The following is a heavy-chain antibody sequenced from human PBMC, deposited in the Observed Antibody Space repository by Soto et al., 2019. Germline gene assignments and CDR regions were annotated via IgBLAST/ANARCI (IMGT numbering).Heavy chain of an antibody. CDR3: TRQPSIGYCSSTSCDDAFYI. CDR1: GFTFSGSA. Sequence: GGSLRLSCAASGFTFSGSAMHWVRQASGKGLEWVGRIRSKANRYATAYAASVKGRFTISRDDSKNTAYLQMNSLKTEDTAVYYCTRQPSIGYCSSTSCDDAFYIWGQGTMVTVSS. J-gene: IGHJ3*02. D-gene: IGHD2-2*01. CDR2: IRSKANRYAT. V-gene: IGHV3-73*01.